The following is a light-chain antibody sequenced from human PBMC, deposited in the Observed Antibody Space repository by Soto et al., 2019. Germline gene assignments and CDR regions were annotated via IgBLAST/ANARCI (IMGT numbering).Light chain of an antibody. V-gene: IGLV7-43*01. Sequence: QAVVTQEPSLTVSPGGTVTLTCASSTGAVTSGYYPNWFQQKPGQAPRAPIYSTSNKHSWTPARFSGSLLEGKAALTLSGVQPEDEAEYYCLLYYGGAQLGVFGGGTKLTVL. CDR1: TGAVTSGYY. J-gene: IGLJ2*01. CDR2: STS. CDR3: LLYYGGAQLGV.